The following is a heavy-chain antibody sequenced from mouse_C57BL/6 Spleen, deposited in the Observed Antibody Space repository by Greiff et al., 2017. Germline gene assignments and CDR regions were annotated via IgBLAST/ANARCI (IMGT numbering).Heavy chain of an antibody. V-gene: IGHV1-4*01. D-gene: IGHD1-1*01. Sequence: VQRVESGAELARPGASVKMSCKASGYTFTSYTMHWVKQRPGQGLEWIGYINPSSGYTKYNQKFKDKATLTADKSSSTAYMQLSSLTSEDSAVYYCARDGSSYAMDYWGQGTSVTVSS. CDR3: ARDGSSYAMDY. J-gene: IGHJ4*01. CDR2: INPSSGYT. CDR1: GYTFTSYT.